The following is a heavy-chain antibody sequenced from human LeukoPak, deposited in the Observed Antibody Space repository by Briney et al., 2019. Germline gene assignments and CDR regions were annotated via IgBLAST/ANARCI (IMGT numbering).Heavy chain of an antibody. CDR1: GFTFDDYG. CDR3: ARDQASAVADFFDY. D-gene: IGHD6-19*01. J-gene: IGHJ4*02. CDR2: INWNGGST. Sequence: GESLRLSCAASGFTFDDYGMSWARQDPGKGLEWVSGINWNGGSTGYADSVKGRFAISRDNAKNSLYLQMNSLRAEDTALYYCARDQASAVADFFDYWGQGTLVTVSS. V-gene: IGHV3-20*04.